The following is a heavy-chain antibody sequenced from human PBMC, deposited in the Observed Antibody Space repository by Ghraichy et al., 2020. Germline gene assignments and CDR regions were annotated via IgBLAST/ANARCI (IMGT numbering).Heavy chain of an antibody. Sequence: SQTLSLTCTVSGGSVSSGSYYWSWIRQPPGKGLEWIGYIYYSGSTNYNPSLKSRVTISVDTSKNQFSLKLSSVTAADTAVYYCARSGGVATIPGYFDYWGQGTLVTVSS. V-gene: IGHV4-61*01. CDR2: IYYSGST. J-gene: IGHJ4*02. CDR1: GGSVSSGSYY. D-gene: IGHD5-12*01. CDR3: ARSGGVATIPGYFDY.